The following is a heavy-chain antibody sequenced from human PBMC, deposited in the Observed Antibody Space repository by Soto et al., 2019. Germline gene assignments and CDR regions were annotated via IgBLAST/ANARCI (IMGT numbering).Heavy chain of an antibody. Sequence: QVQLVQSGAEVKKPGASVKVSCKASGYTFTSYYMHWVRQAPGQGLEWMGIINPSGCSTSYAQKLQDRVSKNRNTSTRTVHMELSSLRSEDTAVDYCGREGGIAAQFYFYYWGQGSLVSVSS. CDR3: GREGGIAAQFYFYY. V-gene: IGHV1-46*04. J-gene: IGHJ4*02. CDR1: GYTFTSYY. CDR2: INPSGCST. D-gene: IGHD6-6*01.